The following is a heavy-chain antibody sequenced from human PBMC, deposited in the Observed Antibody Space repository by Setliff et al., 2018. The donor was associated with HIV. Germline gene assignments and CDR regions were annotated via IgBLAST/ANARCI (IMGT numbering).Heavy chain of an antibody. Sequence: PSETLSLTCTVSGASISSHYWTWIRQPPGKGLERIGNIHYTGSTNYNPSLKSRVTISGDSSKKQFSLVLSSVTAADTAVYYCARVPSSGWYGGHHYMDVWGKGATVTVSS. CDR1: GASISSHY. V-gene: IGHV4-59*11. J-gene: IGHJ6*03. CDR2: IHYTGST. CDR3: ARVPSSGWYGGHHYMDV. D-gene: IGHD6-19*01.